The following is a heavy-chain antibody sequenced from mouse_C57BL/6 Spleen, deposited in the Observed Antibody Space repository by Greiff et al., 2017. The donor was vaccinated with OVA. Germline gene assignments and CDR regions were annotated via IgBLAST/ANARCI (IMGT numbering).Heavy chain of an antibody. Sequence: VQLQQSGPELVKPGASVKISCKASGYTFTDYYMNWVKQSHGKSLEWIGDINPNNGGTSYNQKFKGKATLTVDKSSSTAYMELRSLTSEDSAVYYCARCDYWYFDVWGTGTTVTVSS. CDR2: INPNNGGT. V-gene: IGHV1-26*01. J-gene: IGHJ1*03. CDR1: GYTFTDYY. CDR3: ARCDYWYFDV.